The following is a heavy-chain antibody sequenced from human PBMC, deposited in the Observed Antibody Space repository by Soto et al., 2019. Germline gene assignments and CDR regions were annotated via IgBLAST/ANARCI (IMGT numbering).Heavy chain of an antibody. Sequence: PGGSLRLSCAPSAFTFSDYYMSWIRQAPGNGLEWVSYISSSGSTIYYADSVKGRFTISRDNAKNSLYLQMNSLRAEDTAVYYCARDGGSSGWYFYYGMDVWGQGTTVTVSS. V-gene: IGHV3-11*01. CDR3: ARDGGSSGWYFYYGMDV. D-gene: IGHD6-19*01. CDR2: ISSSGSTI. J-gene: IGHJ6*02. CDR1: AFTFSDYY.